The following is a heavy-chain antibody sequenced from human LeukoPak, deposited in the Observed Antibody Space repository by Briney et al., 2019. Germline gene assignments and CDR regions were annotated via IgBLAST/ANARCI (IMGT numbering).Heavy chain of an antibody. CDR1: GFTFSSYW. D-gene: IGHD3-22*01. CDR3: ARSGGDTVVVITPYYFDY. V-gene: IGHV3-7*01. Sequence: GGSLRLSCAASGFTFSSYWMSWVRQAPGKGLEWVANIKQDGSEKYYVDSVKGRFTVSRDNAKNSLYLQMNSLRAEDTAVYYCARSGGDTVVVITPYYFDYWGQGTLVTVSS. J-gene: IGHJ4*02. CDR2: IKQDGSEK.